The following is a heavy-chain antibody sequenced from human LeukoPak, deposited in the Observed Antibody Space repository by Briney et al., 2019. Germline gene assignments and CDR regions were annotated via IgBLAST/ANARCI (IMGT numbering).Heavy chain of an antibody. D-gene: IGHD4-17*01. CDR2: IKHDGGEK. Sequence: GGSLRLSCVASGLSFSGQWLNWVRQAPGQGLEWVANIKHDGGEKYYVDSVKGRFTISRDDGQNSLSLHMNSVRAEDTAVYYCARLYGTYPGWFDPWGQGTLVTVSS. CDR1: GLSFSGQW. V-gene: IGHV3-7*01. CDR3: ARLYGTYPGWFDP. J-gene: IGHJ5*02.